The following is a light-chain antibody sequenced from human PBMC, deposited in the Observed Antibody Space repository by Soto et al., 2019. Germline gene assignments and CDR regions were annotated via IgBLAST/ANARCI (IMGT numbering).Light chain of an antibody. V-gene: IGLV1-40*01. J-gene: IGLJ2*01. CDR2: GNN. CDR3: QSYDSDLSGVV. CDR1: SPNIGSGYQ. Sequence: QSVLTQPPSVSGAPGQRVTISCTGSSPNIGSGYQVHWYQQLPGTAPKLLIYGNNNRPSGVPDRFSGSKSGTSASLAITGLQAEDEADYYCQSYDSDLSGVVFRGGTQLTVL.